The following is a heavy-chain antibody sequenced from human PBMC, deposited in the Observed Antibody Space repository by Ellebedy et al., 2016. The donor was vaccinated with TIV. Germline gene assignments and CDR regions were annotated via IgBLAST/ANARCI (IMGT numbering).Heavy chain of an antibody. CDR3: ARDFLYCGGDCYPYYGMDV. J-gene: IGHJ6*02. CDR2: INPNSGGT. CDR1: GYTFTGYY. V-gene: IGHV1-2*04. Sequence: AASVKVSCKASGYTFTGYYMHWVRQAPGQGLEWMGWINPNSGGTNYAQKFQGWVTMTRATSTSTAYMELSRLRSDDTAVYYCARDFLYCGGDCYPYYGMDVWGQGTTVTVSS. D-gene: IGHD2-21*02.